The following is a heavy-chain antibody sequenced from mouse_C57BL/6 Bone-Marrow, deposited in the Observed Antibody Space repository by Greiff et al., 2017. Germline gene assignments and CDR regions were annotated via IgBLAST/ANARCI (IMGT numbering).Heavy chain of an antibody. CDR3: ARGGRYYGSAWFAY. V-gene: IGHV5-4*03. CDR2: ISDGGSYT. Sequence: DVKLMESGGGLVKPGGSLKLSCAASGFTFSSYAMSWVRQTPEKRLEWVATISDGGSYTYYPDNVKGRFTISRDNAKNNLYLQMSHLKSEDTAMYYCARGGRYYGSAWFAYWGQGTLVTVSA. CDR1: GFTFSSYA. D-gene: IGHD1-1*01. J-gene: IGHJ3*01.